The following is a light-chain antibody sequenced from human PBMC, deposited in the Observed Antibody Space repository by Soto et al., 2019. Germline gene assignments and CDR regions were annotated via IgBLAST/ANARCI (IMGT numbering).Light chain of an antibody. CDR2: GNT. CDR1: SSNIGAGYD. CDR3: QSYDSSLSVVV. J-gene: IGLJ2*01. V-gene: IGLV1-40*01. Sequence: QLVLTQPPSVSGAPGQRVTISCTGRSSNIGAGYDVHWYQQLPGTAPKLLIYGNTNRPSVVPDRFSGSKSGTSASLAITGLQAEDEADYYCQSYDSSLSVVVFGGGTKLTVL.